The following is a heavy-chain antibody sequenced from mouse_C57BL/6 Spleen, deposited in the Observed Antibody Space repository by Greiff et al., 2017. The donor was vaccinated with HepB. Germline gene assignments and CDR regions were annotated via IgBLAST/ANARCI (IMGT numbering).Heavy chain of an antibody. J-gene: IGHJ4*01. D-gene: IGHD1-1*01. CDR1: GYTFTDYY. Sequence: EVQLQQSGPVLVKPGASVKMSCKASGYTFTDYYMNWVKQSHGKSLEWIGVINPYNGGTSYNQKFKGKATLTVDKSSSTAYMDLNSLKSEDSAVYYVGRGNYYGSGAMDYWGQGTSVTVSS. CDR3: GRGNYYGSGAMDY. CDR2: INPYNGGT. V-gene: IGHV1-19*01.